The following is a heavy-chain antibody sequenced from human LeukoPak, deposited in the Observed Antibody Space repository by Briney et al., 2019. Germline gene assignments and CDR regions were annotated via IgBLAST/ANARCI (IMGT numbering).Heavy chain of an antibody. Sequence: PGGSLRLSCAASGFTFSSYGMRWVRQAPGKGLEWVAVISYDGSNKYYADSVKGRFTISRDNSKNTLYLQMNSLRAEDTAVYYCAKGRESSRFDYWGQGTLVTVSS. J-gene: IGHJ4*02. CDR3: AKGRESSRFDY. CDR2: ISYDGSNK. CDR1: GFTFSSYG. V-gene: IGHV3-30*18.